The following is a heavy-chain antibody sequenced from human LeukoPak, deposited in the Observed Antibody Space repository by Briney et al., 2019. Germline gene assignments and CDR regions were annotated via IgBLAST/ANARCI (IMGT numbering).Heavy chain of an antibody. CDR3: ARQMVAGHFDY. V-gene: IGHV4-30-4*01. D-gene: IGHD6-19*01. CDR1: GGSINSGDYY. CDR2: IYYSGSP. Sequence: KPSETLSLTCTVSGGSINSGDYYWRWIRQPPGKGLEWVGYIYYSGSPYYNPSLRSRVSISVDTSKNQFSLRLSSVTAADPAVYYCARQMVAGHFDYWGRGTLVAVSS. J-gene: IGHJ4*02.